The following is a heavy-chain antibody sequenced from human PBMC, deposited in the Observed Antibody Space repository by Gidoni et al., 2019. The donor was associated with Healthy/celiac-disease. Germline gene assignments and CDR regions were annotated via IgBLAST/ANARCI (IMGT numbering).Heavy chain of an antibody. Sequence: EVQLVESGGGLIQPGGSLSLSCAASGFTVGRNYMSWVRQAPGKGLEWVSVIYSGGSTYYADSVKGRFTISRDNSKNTLYLQMNSLRAEDTAVYYCARGEDFWSGYYYYGMDVWGQGTTVTVSS. V-gene: IGHV3-53*01. CDR3: ARGEDFWSGYYYYGMDV. CDR2: IYSGGST. CDR1: GFTVGRNY. J-gene: IGHJ6*02. D-gene: IGHD3-3*01.